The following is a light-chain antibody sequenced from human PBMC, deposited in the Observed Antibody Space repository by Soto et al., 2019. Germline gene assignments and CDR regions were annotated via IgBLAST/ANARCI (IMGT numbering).Light chain of an antibody. CDR1: SSDVGGYKF. Sequence: QSALTQPASVSGSHGQSITISCTGTSSDVGGYKFVSWYQQHPGKVPKLLIYDVSNRPSGVSNRFSGSKSGNTASLTISGLQAEDEAEYYCSSYTRSTTLNVLFGGGTQLTVL. CDR2: DVS. V-gene: IGLV2-14*01. CDR3: SSYTRSTTLNVL. J-gene: IGLJ2*01.